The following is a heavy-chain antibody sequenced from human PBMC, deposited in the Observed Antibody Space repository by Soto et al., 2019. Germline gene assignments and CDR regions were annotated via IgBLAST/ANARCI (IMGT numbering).Heavy chain of an antibody. CDR2: IYSGGST. CDR1: GFTVSSNY. D-gene: IGHD5-18*01. V-gene: IGHV3-66*01. CDR3: ARAGYSYGTGAFDI. Sequence: EVQLVESGGGLVKPGGSLRLSCAASGFTVSSNYMSWVRQAPGKGLEWVSVIYSGGSTYYADSVKGRFTISRDNSKNTLYLQMNSLRAEDTAVYYCARAGYSYGTGAFDIWGQGTMVTVSS. J-gene: IGHJ3*02.